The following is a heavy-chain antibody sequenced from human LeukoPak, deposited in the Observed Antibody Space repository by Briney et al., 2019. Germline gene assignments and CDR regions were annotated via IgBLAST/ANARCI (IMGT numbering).Heavy chain of an antibody. V-gene: IGHV3-49*04. CDR3: TSVHYSGYYYMDD. J-gene: IGHJ6*03. CDR2: IRSKAYGGTT. CDR1: GFTFGDYA. Sequence: GGSLRLSCTASGFTFGDYAMSWVRQAPGKGLEWVGFIRSKAYGGTTEYAASVKGRFTISRDDSKSIAYLQMNSLKTEDTAVYYCTSVHYSGYYYMDDWGKGTTVTVSS. D-gene: IGHD3-10*01.